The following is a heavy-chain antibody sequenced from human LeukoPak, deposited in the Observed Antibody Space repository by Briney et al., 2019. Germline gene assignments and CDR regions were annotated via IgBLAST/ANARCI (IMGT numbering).Heavy chain of an antibody. CDR2: INHGGGT. Sequence: SETLSLTCAIYGGSFSDYFWNWIRQPPGKGLEWIGEINHGGGTRYNPSLKSRATISVDTSKKQFSLNLTSVTAADTAVYYCARGEDGTGDYRPTYFDSWGQGTLVTVSS. CDR3: ARGEDGTGDYRPTYFDS. J-gene: IGHJ4*02. V-gene: IGHV4-34*01. D-gene: IGHD4-17*01. CDR1: GGSFSDYF.